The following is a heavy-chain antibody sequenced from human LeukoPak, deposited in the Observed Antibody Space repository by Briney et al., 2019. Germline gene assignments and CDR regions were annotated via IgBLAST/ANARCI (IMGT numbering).Heavy chain of an antibody. CDR2: ISSDGSST. Sequence: PGGSLRLSCAASGFTFSSHWMHWVRQAPGKGLVWVSRISSDGSSTTYADSVKGRFTISRDNAKNTLYLQMNSLRAEDTAVYYCARGYSGSYRVDYWGQGTLVTVSS. CDR3: ARGYSGSYRVDY. J-gene: IGHJ4*02. V-gene: IGHV3-74*01. CDR1: GFTFSSHW. D-gene: IGHD1-26*01.